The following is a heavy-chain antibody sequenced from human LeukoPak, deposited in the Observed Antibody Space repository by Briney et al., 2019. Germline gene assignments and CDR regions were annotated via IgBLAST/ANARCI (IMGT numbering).Heavy chain of an antibody. CDR1: GYTFTSYA. CDR2: INAGNGNT. V-gene: IGHV1-3*01. J-gene: IGHJ4*02. D-gene: IGHD2-2*03. CDR3: AREPGYCSSTSCSSPFDY. Sequence: ASVKVSCKASGYTFTSYALHWVRQAPGQRLEWMGWINAGNGNTKYSQKFQGRVTITRDTSASTAYMELSSLRSEDTAVYYCAREPGYCSSTSCSSPFDYWGQGTLVTVSS.